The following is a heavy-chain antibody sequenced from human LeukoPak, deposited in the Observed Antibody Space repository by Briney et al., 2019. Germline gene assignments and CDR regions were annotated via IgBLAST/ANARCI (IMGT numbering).Heavy chain of an antibody. CDR3: ARKTSVAGDFDY. D-gene: IGHD6-19*01. Sequence: PSETLSLTCTVSGDSITSDSHYWVWIRQPPGKGLEWIGSIYYSGTTYYNPSLKSRVTMFVETSKNQFSLNLRSVIAADTAVYYCARKTSVAGDFDYWGQGTLVTVSS. CDR2: IYYSGTT. J-gene: IGHJ4*02. V-gene: IGHV4-39*01. CDR1: GDSITSDSHY.